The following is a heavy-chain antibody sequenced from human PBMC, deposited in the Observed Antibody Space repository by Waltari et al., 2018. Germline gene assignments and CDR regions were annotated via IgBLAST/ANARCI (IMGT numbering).Heavy chain of an antibody. D-gene: IGHD6-19*01. V-gene: IGHV3-21*02. J-gene: IGHJ4*02. CDR2: ISSGSTYI. CDR1: GFIFSGWG. CDR3: TRDVYGSGGDYFEP. Sequence: QLEESGGGLVKSGGSLRLSCSAPGFIFSGWGMNWVRQAPGKGLEWIASISSGSTYIFYADAVRGRFTISRDDAKDSLYLKADSLRAEDTGVYYCTRDVYGSGGDYFEPWGQGTLVTVSS.